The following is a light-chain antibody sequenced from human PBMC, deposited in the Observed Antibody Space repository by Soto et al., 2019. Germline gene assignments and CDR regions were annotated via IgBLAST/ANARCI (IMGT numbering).Light chain of an antibody. CDR1: SSDVGGYNY. CDR2: DVS. V-gene: IGLV2-14*01. J-gene: IGLJ1*01. Sequence: QSALTQPASVSGSPGQSITISCTGTSSDVGGYNYVSWYQQHPDKAPRLMIYDVSNRPSGVSNRFSGSKSGNTASLTISGLQAEDEADYYCISYTASSAPYVFGTGTKLTVL. CDR3: ISYTASSAPYV.